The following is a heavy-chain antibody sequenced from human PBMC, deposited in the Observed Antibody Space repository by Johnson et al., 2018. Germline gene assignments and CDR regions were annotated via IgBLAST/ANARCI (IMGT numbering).Heavy chain of an antibody. D-gene: IGHD3-22*01. CDR3: ARDFYDSSGYPRYLQH. CDR2: IDNHGSDK. CDR1: GLTFSTHW. J-gene: IGHJ1*01. Sequence: VQLVQSGGGLVQXGGSXRLXCAASGLTFSTHWMHWVRRAPGKGLVWVSRIDNHGSDKAYADSVKGRFTISRDNAKNTLFLQMNSLIPEDTAVYFCARDFYDSSGYPRYLQHWGQGTLVTVSS. V-gene: IGHV3-74*02.